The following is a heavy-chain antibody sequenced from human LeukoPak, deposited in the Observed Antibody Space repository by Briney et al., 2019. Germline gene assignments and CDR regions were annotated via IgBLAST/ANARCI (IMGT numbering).Heavy chain of an antibody. D-gene: IGHD1-26*01. V-gene: IGHV3-53*01. CDR3: AKDPRVGATHDAFDI. Sequence: GGSLRLSCAASGFTVSSNYMSWVRQAPGKGLEWVSVIYSGGSTYYADSVKGRFTISRDNSKNTLYLQMNSLRAEDTAVYYCAKDPRVGATHDAFDIWGQGTMVTVSS. CDR1: GFTVSSNY. CDR2: IYSGGST. J-gene: IGHJ3*02.